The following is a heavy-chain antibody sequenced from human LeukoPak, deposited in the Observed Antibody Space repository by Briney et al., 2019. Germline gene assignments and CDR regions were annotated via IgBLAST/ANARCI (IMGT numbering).Heavy chain of an antibody. D-gene: IGHD3-10*01. CDR1: GGSFSGYY. Sequence: SETLSLTCAVYGGSFSGYYWSWIRQPPGKGLEWIGEINHSGSTNYNPSLKSRVTISVDTSKNQFSLKLSSVTAADTAVYYCASNPVLLWFGEPSGGMDVWGKGTTVTVSS. J-gene: IGHJ6*04. CDR2: INHSGST. V-gene: IGHV4-34*01. CDR3: ASNPVLLWFGEPSGGMDV.